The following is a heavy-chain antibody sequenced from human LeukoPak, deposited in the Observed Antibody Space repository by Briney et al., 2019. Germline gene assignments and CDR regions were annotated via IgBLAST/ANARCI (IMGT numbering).Heavy chain of an antibody. CDR3: ARVSYDSSGYHNRPSDAFDI. J-gene: IGHJ3*02. D-gene: IGHD3-22*01. CDR1: GGSISSGSYY. CDR2: IYTSGST. V-gene: IGHV4-61*02. Sequence: TSQTLSLTCTVSGGSISSGSYYWSWIRQPAGKGLEWIGRIYTSGSTNYNPSLKSRVTISVDTSKNQFSLKLSSVTAADTAVYYCARVSYDSSGYHNRPSDAFDIWGQGTMVTVSS.